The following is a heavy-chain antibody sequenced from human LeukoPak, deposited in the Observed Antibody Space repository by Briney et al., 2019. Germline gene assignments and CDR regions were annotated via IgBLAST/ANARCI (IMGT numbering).Heavy chain of an antibody. D-gene: IGHD4-17*01. Sequence: PSETLSLTCTVSGGSISSSSYYWGWIRQPPGKGLEWIGSIYYSGSTYYNPSLKSRVTISVDTSKHQFSPKLSSVTAADAAVYYCARHIPSTGTTLAYFDYWGQGTLVTVSS. CDR3: ARHIPSTGTTLAYFDY. CDR2: IYYSGST. V-gene: IGHV4-39*01. J-gene: IGHJ4*02. CDR1: GGSISSSSYY.